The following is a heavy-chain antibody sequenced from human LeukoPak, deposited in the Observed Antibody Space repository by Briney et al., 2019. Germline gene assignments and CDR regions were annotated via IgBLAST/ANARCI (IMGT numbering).Heavy chain of an antibody. V-gene: IGHV3-21*01. CDR3: ARDRVVPAAIDYYYGMDV. J-gene: IGHJ6*02. Sequence: GSLRLSCAASGFTFSSYSMNWVRQAPGKGLEWVSSISSSSSYIYYADSVKGRFTISRDNAKNSLYLQMNSLRAEDTAVYYCARDRVVPAAIDYYYGMDVWGQGTTVTVSS. D-gene: IGHD2-2*01. CDR1: GFTFSSYS. CDR2: ISSSSSYI.